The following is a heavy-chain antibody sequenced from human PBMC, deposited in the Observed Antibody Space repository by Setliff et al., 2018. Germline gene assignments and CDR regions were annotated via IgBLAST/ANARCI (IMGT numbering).Heavy chain of an antibody. CDR3: ARHRAVAGAYYFDF. V-gene: IGHV4-38-2*01. CDR2: IYYSGST. CDR1: VYSISRDCH. Sequence: PSETLSLTCAVSVYSISRDCHWGWIRRPPGKGLEWIGSIYYSGSTYYNASLKGRVTISGDTSKNQFSLKLTAVTAADTAIYYCARHRAVAGAYYFDFWGQGTLVTVS. D-gene: IGHD6-19*01. J-gene: IGHJ4*02.